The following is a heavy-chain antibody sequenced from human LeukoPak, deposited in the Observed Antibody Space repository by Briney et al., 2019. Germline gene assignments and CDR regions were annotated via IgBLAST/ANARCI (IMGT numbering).Heavy chain of an antibody. V-gene: IGHV4-34*01. CDR1: GGSFSGYS. CDR3: ARVPITVREGMDV. CDR2: IDRSGST. Sequence: SETLSLTCAVYGGSFSGYSWTWIRQPPGKGLEWIGEIDRSGSTNYNPALKSRLTISVDTSKNQFSLKLSSVTAADTAVYYCARVPITVREGMDVWGQGTTVTVSS. J-gene: IGHJ6*02. D-gene: IGHD1-1*01.